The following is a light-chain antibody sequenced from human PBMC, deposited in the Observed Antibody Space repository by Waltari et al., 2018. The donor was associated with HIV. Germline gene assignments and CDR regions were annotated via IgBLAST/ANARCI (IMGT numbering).Light chain of an antibody. CDR3: HQYASFSGT. J-gene: IGKJ1*01. CDR2: QAS. V-gene: IGKV1-5*03. CDR1: QNVGAF. Sequence: DIRLTQSPSTLSASAGDRVAITCRAGQNVGAFLAWYQQKPGKPPKLLIFQASILEGGVPSRFSGSVSGSDFTPTINGLQSDDFATYYCHQYASFSGTFGQGTKVELK.